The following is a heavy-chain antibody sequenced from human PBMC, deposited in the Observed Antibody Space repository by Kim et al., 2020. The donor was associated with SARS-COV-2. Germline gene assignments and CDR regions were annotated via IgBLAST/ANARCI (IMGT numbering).Heavy chain of an antibody. V-gene: IGHV3-73*01. CDR3: ASFRYGT. CDR2: ANRYAT. D-gene: IGHD4-17*01. Sequence: ANRYATAYAASVKGRFTISRDDSKNTAYLQMNSLKTEDTAVYFCASFRYGTGGQGTLVTVSS. J-gene: IGHJ4*02.